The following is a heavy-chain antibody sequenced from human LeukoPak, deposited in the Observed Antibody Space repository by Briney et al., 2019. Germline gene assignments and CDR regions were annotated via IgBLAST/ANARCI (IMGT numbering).Heavy chain of an antibody. Sequence: ASVKVSCKASGGTFSSYAISWVRQAPGQGLEWMGGIIPIFGTANYAQKFQGRVTITADESTSTAYMELSSLRSEDTAVYYCARSSSNYDSSGYYPSGYWGQGTLVTVSS. CDR3: ARSSSNYDSSGYYPSGY. D-gene: IGHD3-22*01. V-gene: IGHV1-69*13. CDR2: IIPIFGTA. J-gene: IGHJ4*02. CDR1: GGTFSSYA.